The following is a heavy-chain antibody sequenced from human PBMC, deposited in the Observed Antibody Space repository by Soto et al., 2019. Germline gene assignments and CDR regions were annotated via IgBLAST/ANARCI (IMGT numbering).Heavy chain of an antibody. V-gene: IGHV5-10-1*01. CDR3: VRLQAAAGDNDLTFDY. J-gene: IGHJ4*02. CDR1: GYTFTRYC. Sequence: PGKSLKICCSVSGYTFTRYCISWERQIPEKGLDWKRRIDPSDSYTNNNPSIQGHVTISADKFISTAYLQWSSLKVSDSSLFYFVRLQAAAGDNDLTFDYWGQGTLVTVSS. CDR2: IDPSDSYT. D-gene: IGHD6-13*01.